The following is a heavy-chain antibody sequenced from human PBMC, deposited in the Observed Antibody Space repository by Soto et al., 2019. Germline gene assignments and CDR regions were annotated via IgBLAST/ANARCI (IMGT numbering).Heavy chain of an antibody. CDR3: ARDLGIFVGMDV. Sequence: EMQLVESGGGLVQPGASLRLSCAASGSMFNRDSMNWVRQAPGKGLEWVAYTSSSGANVYYANSVRGPLTIYRDNVNNFVYLHMNSLRDEDTAHYYCARDLGIFVGMDVWGQGTTVAVSS. CDR1: GSMFNRDS. D-gene: IGHD1-26*01. V-gene: IGHV3-48*02. J-gene: IGHJ6*02. CDR2: TSSSGANV.